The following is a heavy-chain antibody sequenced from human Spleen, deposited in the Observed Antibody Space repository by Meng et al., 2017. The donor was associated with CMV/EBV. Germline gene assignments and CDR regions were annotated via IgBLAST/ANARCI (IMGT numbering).Heavy chain of an antibody. CDR1: GFTFSSYA. Sequence: GESLKISCAASGFTFSSYAMSWVRQAPGKGLEWVSSISGSGGSTYYADSVKGRFTISRDNSKNTLYLQMNSLRAEDTAVYYCAKNYDSSGYCPAYWGQGTLVTVSS. J-gene: IGHJ4*02. V-gene: IGHV3-23*01. CDR3: AKNYDSSGYCPAY. CDR2: ISGSGGST. D-gene: IGHD3-22*01.